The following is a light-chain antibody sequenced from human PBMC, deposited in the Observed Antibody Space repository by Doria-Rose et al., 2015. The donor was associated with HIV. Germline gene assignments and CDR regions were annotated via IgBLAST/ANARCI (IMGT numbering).Light chain of an antibody. CDR3: HQYGTSWT. CDR2: DGS. Sequence: TQSPGTLSLSPGERATLSCRASQSFSSTYLAWYQQKPGQAPSPLIYDGSTRATGIPDRFSASGSGTDFTLTINRLEPEDFALYYCHQYGTSWTFGQGTKMEI. CDR1: QSFSSTY. V-gene: IGKV3-20*01. J-gene: IGKJ1*01.